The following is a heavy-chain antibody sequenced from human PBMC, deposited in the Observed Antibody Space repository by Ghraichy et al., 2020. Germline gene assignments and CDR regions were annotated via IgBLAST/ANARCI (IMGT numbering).Heavy chain of an antibody. CDR1: GGSISSYY. CDR3: GRQESSGGGIYAY. Sequence: SETLSLTCTVSGGSISSYYWTWIRQPPGKGLEWIGYVYYTGSTTYNPSLRSRLTISVDTSTNQISLKLTAVTAADTAVYYCGRQESSGGGIYAYWGQGTLVTVSS. D-gene: IGHD1-14*01. CDR2: VYYTGST. V-gene: IGHV4-59*08. J-gene: IGHJ4*02.